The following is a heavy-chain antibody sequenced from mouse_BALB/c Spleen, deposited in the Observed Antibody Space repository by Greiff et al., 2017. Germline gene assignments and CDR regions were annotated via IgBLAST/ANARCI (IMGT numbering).Heavy chain of an antibody. V-gene: IGHV1-7*01. CDR1: GYTFTSYW. CDR3: ARSDYDYVYYAMDY. D-gene: IGHD2-4*01. CDR2: INPSTGYT. Sequence: QVQLQQSGAELAKPGASVKMSCKASGYTFTSYWMHWVKQRPGQGLEWIGYINPSTGYTEYNQKFKDKATLTADKSSSTAYMQLSSLTSEDSAVYYCARSDYDYVYYAMDYWGQGTSVTVSS. J-gene: IGHJ4*01.